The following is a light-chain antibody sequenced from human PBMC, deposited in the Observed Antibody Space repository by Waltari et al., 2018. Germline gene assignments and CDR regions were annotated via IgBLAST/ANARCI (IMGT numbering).Light chain of an antibody. J-gene: IGKJ1*01. CDR1: QGMGNY. Sequence: DIQMTQSPSAMSASVGDRVTITCRASQGMGNYLAWFQQKPGKVPKRLIYGASSLQSGVPSRFSGSGSGTEFTLTISSLQPEDFATYYCLQHSSYPRTFGQGTKVEIK. CDR3: LQHSSYPRT. CDR2: GAS. V-gene: IGKV1-17*03.